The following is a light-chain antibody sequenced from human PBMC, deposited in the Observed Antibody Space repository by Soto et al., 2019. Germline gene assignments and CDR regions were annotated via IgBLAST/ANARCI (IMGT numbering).Light chain of an antibody. CDR3: QQYDNYPLT. V-gene: IGKV1-33*01. Sequence: DIQMTQSPSSLSASVGDRVTITCQASQDISNYLNWYQQKPGKAPKLLIFDASDLETGVPSRFSGHRSGTDFSFTISSLQPEDIATYYCQQYDNYPLTFGGGTKVEVK. J-gene: IGKJ4*01. CDR2: DAS. CDR1: QDISNY.